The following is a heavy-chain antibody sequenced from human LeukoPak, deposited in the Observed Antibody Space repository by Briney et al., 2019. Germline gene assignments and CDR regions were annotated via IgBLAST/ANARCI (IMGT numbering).Heavy chain of an antibody. J-gene: IGHJ4*02. Sequence: SQTLSLTCTVSGGSISGGSYYWSWIRQPAGKGLEWIGRIYTSGSTDYNPSLKSRVTMSVDTSKNQFSLKLSSVTAADTAVYYCARGPPPDFDYWGQGTLVTVST. CDR3: ARGPPPDFDY. CDR2: IYTSGST. CDR1: GGSISGGSYY. V-gene: IGHV4-61*02.